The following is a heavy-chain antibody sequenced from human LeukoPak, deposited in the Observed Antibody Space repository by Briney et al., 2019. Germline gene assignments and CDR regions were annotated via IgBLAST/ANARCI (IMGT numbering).Heavy chain of an antibody. V-gene: IGHV4-59*11. J-gene: IGHJ5*02. CDR3: ARDGILVPGSDNWFDP. Sequence: SGTLSLTCTVSGGSMRSQYWSWIRQTPGKGLERIGLIYYDGATNYNPSLKSRVTISVDTSKNQFSLRLKSVTAADTAVYYCARDGILVPGSDNWFDPWGRGTLVTVSS. D-gene: IGHD6-19*01. CDR1: GGSMRSQY. CDR2: IYYDGAT.